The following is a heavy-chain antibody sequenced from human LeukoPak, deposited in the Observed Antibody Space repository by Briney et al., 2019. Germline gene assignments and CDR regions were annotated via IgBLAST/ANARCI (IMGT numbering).Heavy chain of an antibody. Sequence: GGSLRLSCAASGFTFSDYYMSWLRQAPGKGLEWVSYITSSGRTMYYADSVTGRFTIFRDNAKNSLYLQMNSLRAEDTAVYYCARAVGAMSWGDFDYWGQGTLVTVSS. CDR3: ARAVGAMSWGDFDY. J-gene: IGHJ4*02. D-gene: IGHD1-26*01. CDR1: GFTFSDYY. CDR2: ITSSGRTM. V-gene: IGHV3-11*01.